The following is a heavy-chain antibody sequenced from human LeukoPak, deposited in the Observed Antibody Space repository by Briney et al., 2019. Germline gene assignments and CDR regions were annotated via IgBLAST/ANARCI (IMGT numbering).Heavy chain of an antibody. J-gene: IGHJ4*02. Sequence: GGSLRPSCAASGFTLSTYHMSWVHQAPGKGLEWVSTIAGSGGGTYYADSVKGRSTISRDSSKNTLYLQMNSLRAEDTAVYYCAKWDPHHYVDYWSQGTLVTVSS. CDR3: AKWDPHHYVDY. V-gene: IGHV3-23*01. CDR1: GFTLSTYH. D-gene: IGHD1-26*01. CDR2: IAGSGGGT.